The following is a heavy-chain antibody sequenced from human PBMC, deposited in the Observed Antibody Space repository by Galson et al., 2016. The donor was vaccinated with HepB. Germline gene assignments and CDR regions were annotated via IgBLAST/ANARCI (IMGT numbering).Heavy chain of an antibody. Sequence: SLRLSCAASGFSFHRFGMHWVRQAPGKRLEWVAVIWYDGSESEYLDSVQGRFTVSRDNSKKTLYLQMDSLRNDDTAVYYCARGKGADYKDAFELLGQGTRVTVSS. CDR1: GFSFHRFG. J-gene: IGHJ3*01. D-gene: IGHD4-11*01. CDR2: IWYDGSES. V-gene: IGHV3-33*01. CDR3: ARGKGADYKDAFEL.